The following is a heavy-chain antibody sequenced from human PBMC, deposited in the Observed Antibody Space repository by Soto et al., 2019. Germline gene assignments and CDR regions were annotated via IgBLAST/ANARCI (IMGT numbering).Heavy chain of an antibody. V-gene: IGHV1-8*01. CDR3: ARARKFAFSRKGLDV. J-gene: IGHJ6*02. CDR2: MDPNSGST. CDR1: CYTCTTYY. Sequence: ASLKVSFKACCYTCTTYYINLFLHSPVQWLEWLGWMDPNSGSTGYAQNFQCRITLTRNISRNTAHMELSSLQSEDTAVYYCARARKFAFSRKGLDVWGQGTPVTVSS. D-gene: IGHD3-3*01.